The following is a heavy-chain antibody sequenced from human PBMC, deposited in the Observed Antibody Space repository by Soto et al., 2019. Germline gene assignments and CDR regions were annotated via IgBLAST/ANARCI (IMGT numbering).Heavy chain of an antibody. CDR3: ARDLYSSSARYFDY. Sequence: EVQLVESGGGLVKPGGSLRLSCAASGFTFSSYSMNWVRQAPGKGLEWVSSISSSSSYIYYADSVKGGFTISRDNAKNSLYLQMNSLRAEDTAVYYCARDLYSSSARYFDYWGQGTRVTVSS. D-gene: IGHD6-6*01. V-gene: IGHV3-21*01. CDR1: GFTFSSYS. CDR2: ISSSSSYI. J-gene: IGHJ4*02.